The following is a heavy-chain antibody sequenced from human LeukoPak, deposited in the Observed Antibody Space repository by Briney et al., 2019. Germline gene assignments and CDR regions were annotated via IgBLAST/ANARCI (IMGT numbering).Heavy chain of an antibody. CDR2: ISSNGGST. CDR1: GFTFSSYA. CDR3: ARAIVGAPLGLDY. D-gene: IGHD1-26*01. Sequence: GGSLRLSCAASGFTFSSYAMHWVRQAPGKGLEYVSAISSNGGSTYYANSVKGRFTISRDNAKNSLYLQMNSLRAEDTAVYYCARAIVGAPLGLDYWGQGTLVTVSS. V-gene: IGHV3-64*01. J-gene: IGHJ4*02.